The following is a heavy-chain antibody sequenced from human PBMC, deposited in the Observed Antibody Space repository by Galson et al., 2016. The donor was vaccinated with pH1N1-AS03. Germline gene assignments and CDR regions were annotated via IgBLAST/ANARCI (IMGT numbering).Heavy chain of an antibody. Sequence: PALVKPTQTLTLTCTFSGFSLSTSGVGVGWIRQPPGKALEWLALISWDDDKRYSPSLKSRLTITQDTSKNQVVLTMTNMDPVDTATYYYAHGYYDNRADWFDPWGQGTLVTVSS. CDR1: GFSLSTSGVG. J-gene: IGHJ5*02. CDR2: ISWDDDK. D-gene: IGHD3-22*01. CDR3: AHGYYDNRADWFDP. V-gene: IGHV2-5*02.